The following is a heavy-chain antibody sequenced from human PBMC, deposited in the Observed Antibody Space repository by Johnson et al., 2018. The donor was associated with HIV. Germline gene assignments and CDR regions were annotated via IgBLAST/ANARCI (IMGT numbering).Heavy chain of an antibody. D-gene: IGHD1-26*01. Sequence: QVQLVESGGGLVKPGGSLRLSCAASGFTFSSYAMHWVRQAPGKGLEWVAVISYDGSNKYYADSVKGRFTISRDNSKNTLYLQMNSLRAADTAVYYCARAKGWGLRDAFDIWGQGTMVTVSS. J-gene: IGHJ3*02. CDR1: GFTFSSYA. V-gene: IGHV3-30*04. CDR3: ARAKGWGLRDAFDI. CDR2: ISYDGSNK.